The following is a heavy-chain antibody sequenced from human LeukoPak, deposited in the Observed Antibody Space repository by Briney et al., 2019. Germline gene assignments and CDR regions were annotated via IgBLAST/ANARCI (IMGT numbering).Heavy chain of an antibody. CDR1: GFSLSTSGVG. CDR3: AHPLEEQWLVAFDY. J-gene: IGHJ4*02. CDR2: IYWSDDK. D-gene: IGHD6-19*01. Sequence: SGPTLVKPTQTLTLTCTFSGFSLSTSGVGVGWIRQPPGKALEWLALIYWSDDKRCSPSLKSRLTITKDTSKNQVVLTMTNMDPVDTATYYCAHPLEEQWLVAFDYWGQGTPVTVSS. V-gene: IGHV2-5*01.